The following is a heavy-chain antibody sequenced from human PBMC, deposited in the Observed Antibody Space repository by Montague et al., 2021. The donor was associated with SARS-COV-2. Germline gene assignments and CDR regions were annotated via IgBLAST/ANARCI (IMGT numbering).Heavy chain of an antibody. CDR2: VHHTGNT. J-gene: IGHJ5*02. CDR3: AWERRARGCLAS. Sequence: SETLSLTCAVSGGFISTHNYWSWVRQPPGKGLEWIGEVHHTGNTNYKPSFNGRATMSVDKSRNQFSLTLTSVTAADTAVYYCAWERRARGCLASWGQGTLVTVSS. D-gene: IGHD1-26*01. CDR1: GGFISTHNY. V-gene: IGHV4-4*02.